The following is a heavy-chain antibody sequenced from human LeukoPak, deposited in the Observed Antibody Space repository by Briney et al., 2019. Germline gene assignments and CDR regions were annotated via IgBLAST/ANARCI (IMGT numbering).Heavy chain of an antibody. Sequence: SVKVSCKASGGTFSSYASSWVRQAPGQGLEWMGVINPIFGTANYAQKFQGRVTITTDESTSTAYMELSSLRSEDTAVYYCARDLGIAAAGPPDWGQGTLVTVSS. CDR2: INPIFGTA. D-gene: IGHD6-13*01. CDR1: GGTFSSYA. V-gene: IGHV1-69*05. CDR3: ARDLGIAAAGPPD. J-gene: IGHJ4*02.